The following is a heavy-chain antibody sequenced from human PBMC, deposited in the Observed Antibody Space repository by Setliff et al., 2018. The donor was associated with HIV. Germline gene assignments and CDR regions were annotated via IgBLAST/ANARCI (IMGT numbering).Heavy chain of an antibody. CDR1: GGSISSYY. D-gene: IGHD2-8*02. Sequence: SETLSLTCTVSGGSISSYYWSWIRQPPGKGLEWIGYVYDSGSTNYNPSLRTRVTISVDTSKNQFSLKLNSVTAADTAVYYCARVSSTYWYSIFRNYYYHMDVWGKGTTVTVSS. CDR2: VYDSGST. V-gene: IGHV4-59*12. CDR3: ARVSSTYWYSIFRNYYYHMDV. J-gene: IGHJ6*03.